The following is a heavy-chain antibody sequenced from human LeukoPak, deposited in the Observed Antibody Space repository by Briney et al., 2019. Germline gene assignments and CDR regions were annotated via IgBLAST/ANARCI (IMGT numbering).Heavy chain of an antibody. J-gene: IGHJ4*02. V-gene: IGHV3-21*06. CDR1: GLTFSTSG. CDR2: IGPTGSDR. D-gene: IGHD1-14*01. CDR3: ATETNGRHYDY. Sequence: GGSLRLSCTASGLTFSTSGFSWVRQAPGKGLEWVASIGPTGSDRYHADSIKGRFTISRDNANNFLYLQMNSLRAEDTAVYYCATETNGRHYDYWGQGTLLTVSS.